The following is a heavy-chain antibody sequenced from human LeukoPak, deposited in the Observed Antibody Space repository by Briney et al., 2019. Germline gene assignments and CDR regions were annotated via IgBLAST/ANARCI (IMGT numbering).Heavy chain of an antibody. J-gene: IGHJ6*03. CDR2: INHSGST. V-gene: IGHV4-34*01. D-gene: IGHD2-2*01. CDR3: ARGDIVVVPAARRYYYYYYMDV. CDR1: GGSFSGYY. Sequence: SETLSLTCAVYGGSFSGYYWSWIRQPPGKGLEWIGEINHSGSTNYNPSLKSRVTISVDTSKNQFSLKLSSVTAADTAVYYCARGDIVVVPAARRYYYYYYMDVWGKGTTVTVSS.